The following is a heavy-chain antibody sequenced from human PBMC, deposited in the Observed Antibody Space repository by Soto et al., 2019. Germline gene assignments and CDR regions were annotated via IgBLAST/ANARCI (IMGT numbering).Heavy chain of an antibody. CDR3: ARGYLPWYYDSSAWFGP. D-gene: IGHD3-22*01. Sequence: EASVKVSCKASGYTFTSYYMHWVRQAPGQGLEWMGIINPGGGSTSYAQKFQGRVTMTRDTSTSTVYMELSSLRSEDTAVYYCARGYLPWYYDSSAWFGPWGQGTLVTVSS. J-gene: IGHJ5*02. CDR2: INPGGGST. V-gene: IGHV1-46*01. CDR1: GYTFTSYY.